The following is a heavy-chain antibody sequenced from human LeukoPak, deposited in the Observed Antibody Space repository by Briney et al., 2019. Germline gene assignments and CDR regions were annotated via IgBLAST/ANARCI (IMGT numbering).Heavy chain of an antibody. Sequence: KPSETLSLTCTVSGGSISSSSYYWGWIRQPPGKGLEWIGSIYYSGSTYYNPSLKSRVTISVDTSKNQFSLKLSSVTAADTAVYYCASTRAAKQQLVQTFQVDYWGQGTLVTVSS. CDR3: ASTRAAKQQLVQTFQVDY. V-gene: IGHV4-39*01. CDR1: GGSISSSSYY. J-gene: IGHJ4*02. D-gene: IGHD6-13*01. CDR2: IYYSGST.